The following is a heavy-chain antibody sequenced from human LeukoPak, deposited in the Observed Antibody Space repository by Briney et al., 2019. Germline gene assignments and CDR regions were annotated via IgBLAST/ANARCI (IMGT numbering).Heavy chain of an antibody. J-gene: IGHJ4*02. CDR1: GFTFSSYS. CDR2: ISSSSSYI. Sequence: GSLRLSCAASGFTFSSYSMNWVRQAPGKGLEWVSSISSSSSYIYYADSVKGRFTISRDNAKNSLYLQMNSLRAEDTAVYYCARVRRFLEWSFDYWGQGTLVTVSS. V-gene: IGHV3-21*01. D-gene: IGHD3-3*01. CDR3: ARVRRFLEWSFDY.